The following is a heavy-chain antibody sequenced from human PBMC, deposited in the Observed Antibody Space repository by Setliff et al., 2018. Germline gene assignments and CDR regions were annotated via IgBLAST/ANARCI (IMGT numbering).Heavy chain of an antibody. CDR1: GGSISSGSYY. J-gene: IGHJ4*02. CDR2: IYTSGST. D-gene: IGHD6-19*01. CDR3: ARHRAVAGAYYFDF. V-gene: IGHV4-61*02. Sequence: PSETLSLTCTVSGGSISSGSYYWSWIRQPAGKGLEWIGRIYTSGSTNYNPSLKSRVTISVDTSKNQFSLKLSSVTAADTAIYYCARHRAVAGAYYFDFWGQGTLVTVSS.